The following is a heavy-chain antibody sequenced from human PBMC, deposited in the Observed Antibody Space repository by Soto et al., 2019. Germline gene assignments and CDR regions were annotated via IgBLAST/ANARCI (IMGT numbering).Heavy chain of an antibody. J-gene: IGHJ3*02. D-gene: IGHD2-2*01. CDR1: GGTFSSYA. Sequence: SVKVSCKASGGTFSSYAISWVRQAPGQGLEWMGGIIPIFGTANYAQKFQGRVTITADESTSAAYMELSSLRSEDTAVYYCARDTGHCSSTSCYYFPYFDIWGQGTMVTVSS. CDR2: IIPIFGTA. V-gene: IGHV1-69*13. CDR3: ARDTGHCSSTSCYYFPYFDI.